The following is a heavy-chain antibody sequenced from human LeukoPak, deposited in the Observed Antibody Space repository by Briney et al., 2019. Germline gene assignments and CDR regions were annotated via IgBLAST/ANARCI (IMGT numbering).Heavy chain of an antibody. D-gene: IGHD3-22*01. CDR2: LYYSGRT. CDR1: GDSISRSDSY. Sequence: SETLSLTCSVSGDSISRSDSYWDWIRQPPGKGLEWIGTLYYSGRTYHSPSLKSRVTMSVDTSKNQFSLNLRIVTAADTAVYYCARRRYYDGSGYLEWGQGTLLSVSS. J-gene: IGHJ1*01. V-gene: IGHV4-39*01. CDR3: ARRRYYDGSGYLE.